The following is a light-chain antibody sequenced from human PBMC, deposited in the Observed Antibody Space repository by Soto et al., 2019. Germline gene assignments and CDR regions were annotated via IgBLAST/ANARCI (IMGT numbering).Light chain of an antibody. Sequence: EVVLTQSPATLSLSPGEGATLSCRASQSIGNYLAWYQQKPGQAPRLLIYDASNRATGIPARFSGSGSGTDFTLTINRLEPEDFAVYYCQQYDGAPLTLGPGTKVDIK. V-gene: IGKV3-11*01. J-gene: IGKJ3*01. CDR2: DAS. CDR1: QSIGNY. CDR3: QQYDGAPLT.